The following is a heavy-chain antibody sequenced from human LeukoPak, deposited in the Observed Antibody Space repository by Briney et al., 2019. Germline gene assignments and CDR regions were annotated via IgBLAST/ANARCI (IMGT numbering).Heavy chain of an antibody. D-gene: IGHD3-22*01. Sequence: PGGSLRLSCAASGLTFSTYGMHWVRRAPGKGLEWVAMISYDASDKYYADSVKGRFTISRDNSKNTLYLQMNSLRAEDTAVFYCAKAYDSSGYNYKPYYGLDVWGRGTTVTVSS. J-gene: IGHJ6*02. CDR2: ISYDASDK. V-gene: IGHV3-30*18. CDR3: AKAYDSSGYNYKPYYGLDV. CDR1: GLTFSTYG.